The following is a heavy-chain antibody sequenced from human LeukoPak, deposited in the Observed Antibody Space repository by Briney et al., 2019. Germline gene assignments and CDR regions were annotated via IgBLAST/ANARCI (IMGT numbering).Heavy chain of an antibody. D-gene: IGHD3-10*02. CDR1: GGSISSYY. Sequence: SETLSLTCTVSGGSISSYYWSWIRQPPGKGLEWIGYIYYSGSTNYNPSLKSRVTISVDTSKNQFSLKLSSVTAADTAVYYCASMFRMGYPFDYWGQGTLVTVSS. CDR3: ASMFRMGYPFDY. V-gene: IGHV4-59*01. J-gene: IGHJ4*02. CDR2: IYYSGST.